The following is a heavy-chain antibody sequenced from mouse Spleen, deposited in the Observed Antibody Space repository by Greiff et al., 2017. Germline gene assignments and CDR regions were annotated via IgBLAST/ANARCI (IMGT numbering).Heavy chain of an antibody. CDR1: GFTFSSYA. Sequence: EVQVVESGGGLVKPGGSLKLSCAASGFTFSSYAMSWVRQTPEKRLEWVATISSGGSYTYYPDSVKGRFTISRDNAKNTLYLQMSSLRSEDTAMYYCARRTPYYYGSSDWYFDVWGAGTTVTVSS. V-gene: IGHV5-9-3*01. CDR2: ISSGGSYT. D-gene: IGHD1-1*01. CDR3: ARRTPYYYGSSDWYFDV. J-gene: IGHJ1*01.